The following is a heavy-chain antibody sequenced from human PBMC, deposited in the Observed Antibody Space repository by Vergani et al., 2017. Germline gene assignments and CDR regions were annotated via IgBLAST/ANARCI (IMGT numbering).Heavy chain of an antibody. V-gene: IGHV1-69*17. J-gene: IGHJ3*02. CDR2: IIPIFGIA. Sequence: QVQLVQSGAEGKKPGASVKVSCKASGGTFSSYAISWVRQAPGPGLEWSGGIIPIFGIANYVQKFQGRVTITADKSTSTAYTELSSMRSDDTAVYYCAAPKRSGAEGQGAFNIWGKETMVTVSS. D-gene: IGHD7-27*01. CDR1: GGTFSSYA. CDR3: AAPKRSGAEGQGAFNI.